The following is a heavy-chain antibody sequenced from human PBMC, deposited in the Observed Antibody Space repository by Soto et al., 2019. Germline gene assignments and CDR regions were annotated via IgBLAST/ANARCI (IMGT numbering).Heavy chain of an antibody. CDR2: ISSSSSYI. V-gene: IGHV3-21*01. J-gene: IGHJ6*02. Sequence: PGGSLRLSCAASGFTFSSYSMNWVRQAPGKGLEWFSSISSSSSYIYYADSVKGRFTISRDNAKNSLYLQMNSLRAEDTAVYYCARDWSGSYSYGMDVWGQGTTVTVSS. CDR3: ARDWSGSYSYGMDV. D-gene: IGHD3-3*01. CDR1: GFTFSSYS.